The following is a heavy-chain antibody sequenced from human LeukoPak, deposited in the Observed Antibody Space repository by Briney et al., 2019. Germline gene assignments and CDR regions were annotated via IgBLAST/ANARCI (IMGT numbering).Heavy chain of an antibody. J-gene: IGHJ5*02. CDR2: ISGSGGST. D-gene: IGHD3-3*01. CDR1: GFTFSSYA. Sequence: PGGSLRLSCAASGFTFSSYAMSWVRQAPGKGLEWVLAISGSGGSTYYADSVKGRFTISRDNSKNTLYLQMNSLRAEDTAVYYCAKGDGSYYDFWSGPPRPHWFDPWGRRTRVTVSS. V-gene: IGHV3-23*01. CDR3: AKGDGSYYDFWSGPPRPHWFDP.